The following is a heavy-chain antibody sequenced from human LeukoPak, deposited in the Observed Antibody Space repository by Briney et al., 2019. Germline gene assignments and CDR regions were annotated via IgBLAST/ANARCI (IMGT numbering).Heavy chain of an antibody. CDR3: ARDPRNVGLAP. D-gene: IGHD2-15*01. J-gene: IGHJ5*02. CDR2: NNGDGSTT. CDR1: GFSLSGYW. Sequence: GGSLRLSCVASGFSLSGYWMYWVRQAPGKGLMYISRNNGDGSTTNYADAVKGRFTMSRDNVKNTLYLQMNSLRVEDTAVYYCARDPRNVGLAPWGQGTLVTVSS. V-gene: IGHV3-74*01.